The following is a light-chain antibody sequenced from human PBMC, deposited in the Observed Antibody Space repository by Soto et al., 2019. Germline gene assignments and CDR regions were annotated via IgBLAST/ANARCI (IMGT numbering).Light chain of an antibody. CDR1: SSDVGGYNY. V-gene: IGLV2-14*01. CDR2: EVS. CDR3: SSYTSSLYV. J-gene: IGLJ1*01. Sequence: QSAVTRPASVSGSPGQSLTISCTGSSSDVGGYNYVSWYQQHPGKAPELMIYEVSNRPSGVSNRFSGAKSGNTASLTISGLQAEDEAYYYCSSYTSSLYVFGTGSKGTVL.